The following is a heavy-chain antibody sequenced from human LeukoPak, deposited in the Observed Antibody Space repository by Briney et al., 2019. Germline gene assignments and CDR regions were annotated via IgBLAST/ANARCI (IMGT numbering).Heavy chain of an antibody. CDR1: GGSFSGYY. Sequence: SETLSLTCAVYGGSFSGYYWSWIRQPPGKGLEWIGEINHSGSTNYNPSLKSRVTISVDTSKSQFSLKLSSVTAADTAVYYCARVVPAAIRAFDIWGQGTMVTVSS. CDR3: ARVVPAAIRAFDI. V-gene: IGHV4-34*01. J-gene: IGHJ3*02. D-gene: IGHD2-2*01. CDR2: INHSGST.